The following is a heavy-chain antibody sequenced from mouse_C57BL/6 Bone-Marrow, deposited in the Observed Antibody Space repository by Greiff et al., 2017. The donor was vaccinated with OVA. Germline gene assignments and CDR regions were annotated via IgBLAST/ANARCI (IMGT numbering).Heavy chain of an antibody. CDR2: INPNNGGT. D-gene: IGHD2-4*01. CDR3: ARSDDYPWFAY. V-gene: IGHV1-18*01. J-gene: IGHJ3*01. CDR1: GYTFTDYN. Sequence: VQLKQSGPELVKPGASVKIPCKASGYTFTDYNMDWVKQSHGKSLEWIGDINPNNGGTIYNQKFKGKATLTVDKSSSTAYMELRSLTSEDTAVYYCARSDDYPWFAYWGQGTLVTVSA.